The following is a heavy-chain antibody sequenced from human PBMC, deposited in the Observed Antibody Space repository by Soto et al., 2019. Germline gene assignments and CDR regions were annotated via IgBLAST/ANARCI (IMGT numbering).Heavy chain of an antibody. V-gene: IGHV4-31*03. CDR2: IYYSGST. Sequence: QVQLQESGPGLVKPSQTLSLTCTVSGGSISSGGYYWSWIRQHPGKGLEWIGYIYYSGSTYYHPSLKSRVTISIDTSKNQFSLKLSSVTAADTAVYYCATFNPHDYGDYPDLNWFDPWGQGTLVTVSS. CDR1: GGSISSGGYY. J-gene: IGHJ5*02. CDR3: ATFNPHDYGDYPDLNWFDP. D-gene: IGHD4-17*01.